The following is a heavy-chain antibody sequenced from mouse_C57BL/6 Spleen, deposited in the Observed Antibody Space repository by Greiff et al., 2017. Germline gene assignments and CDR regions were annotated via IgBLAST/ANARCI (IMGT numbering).Heavy chain of an antibody. V-gene: IGHV1-59*01. CDR3: ARRRGIYDGYYGWFAY. Sequence: QVQLQQPGAELVRPGTSVTLSCKASGYTFTSYWMHWVKQRPGQGLEWIGVIDPSDSYTNYNQKFKGKATLTVDTSSSTAYMQLSSLTSEDSAVYYCARRRGIYDGYYGWFAYWGQGTLVTVSA. D-gene: IGHD2-3*01. CDR1: GYTFTSYW. J-gene: IGHJ3*01. CDR2: IDPSDSYT.